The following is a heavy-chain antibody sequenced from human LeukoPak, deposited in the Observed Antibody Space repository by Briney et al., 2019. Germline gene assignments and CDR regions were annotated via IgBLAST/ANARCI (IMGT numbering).Heavy chain of an antibody. V-gene: IGHV3-21*06. CDR3: AKVQSDIVGAVFFSFDV. J-gene: IGHJ3*01. CDR1: GFNFNSYS. D-gene: IGHD1-26*01. CDR2: ILGSGSEM. Sequence: GGSLRLSCGASGFNFNSYSMNWVRRAPGKGLEWVASILGSGSEMFYADSVKGRFTISRDNAENSLYLHMSSLRVEDTAVYYCAKVQSDIVGAVFFSFDVWGQGTMVSVSS.